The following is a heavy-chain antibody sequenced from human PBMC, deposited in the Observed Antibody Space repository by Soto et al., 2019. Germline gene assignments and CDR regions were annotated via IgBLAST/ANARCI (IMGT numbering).Heavy chain of an antibody. CDR3: AHNTEGGLEIPDYFDY. CDR2: IYWNDDK. D-gene: IGHD1-7*01. CDR1: GFSLSTTGVG. Sequence: QITLKESGPTLVKPTQTLTLTCTFSGFSLSTTGVGVGWIRQPPGKALEWLALIYWNDDKRYSPSLRSRLTITKDTSKNQVVLTVTNMDPVDTATYYCAHNTEGGLEIPDYFDYWGQGTLVTVSS. V-gene: IGHV2-5*01. J-gene: IGHJ4*02.